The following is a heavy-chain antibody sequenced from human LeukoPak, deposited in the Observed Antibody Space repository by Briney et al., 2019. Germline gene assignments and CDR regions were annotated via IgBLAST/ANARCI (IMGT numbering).Heavy chain of an antibody. CDR1: GYTFTSCG. V-gene: IGHV1-18*01. J-gene: IGHJ4*02. Sequence: ASVKVSCKASGYTFTSCGISWVRQAPGQGLEWMGWISAYNGNTNYAQKLQGRVTMTTDTSTSTAYMELRSLRSDDTAVYYCAREDVVVVAATPFDYWGQGTLVTVSS. CDR3: AREDVVVVAATPFDY. D-gene: IGHD2-15*01. CDR2: ISAYNGNT.